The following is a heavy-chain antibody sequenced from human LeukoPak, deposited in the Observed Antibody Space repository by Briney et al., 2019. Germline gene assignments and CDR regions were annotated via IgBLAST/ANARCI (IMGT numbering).Heavy chain of an antibody. Sequence: ASVKVSCKASGYTFIDYYIHWVRQAPGQGLERMGWINPYSGGTNYAQKFQGRVTMTRDTSIATTYMDLSSLMSDDTAVYYCARGHDNTGYNYFDYWGQGTLVTVSS. CDR1: GYTFIDYY. D-gene: IGHD3-9*01. CDR3: ARGHDNTGYNYFDY. J-gene: IGHJ4*02. CDR2: INPYSGGT. V-gene: IGHV1-2*02.